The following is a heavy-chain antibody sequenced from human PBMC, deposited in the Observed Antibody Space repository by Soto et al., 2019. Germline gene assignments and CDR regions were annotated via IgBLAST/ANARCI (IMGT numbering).Heavy chain of an antibody. Sequence: SVKVSCKASGGTFSSYTSSWVRQAPGQGLEWMGRIIPILGIANYAQKFQGRVTITADKSTSTAYMELSSLRSEDTAVYYCARVTGGYDTHIDYWGQGTLVTVSS. CDR2: IIPILGIA. V-gene: IGHV1-69*02. D-gene: IGHD5-12*01. CDR1: GGTFSSYT. CDR3: ARVTGGYDTHIDY. J-gene: IGHJ4*02.